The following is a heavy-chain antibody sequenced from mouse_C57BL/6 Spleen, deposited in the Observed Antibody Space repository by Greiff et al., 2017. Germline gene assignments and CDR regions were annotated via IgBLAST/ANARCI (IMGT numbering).Heavy chain of an antibody. CDR1: GYTFTDHT. V-gene: IGHV1-78*01. J-gene: IGHJ2*01. D-gene: IGHD2-3*01. Sequence: QVQLQQSDAELVKPGASVKISCKVSGYTFTDHTIHWMKQRPEQGLEWIGYIYPRDGSTKYNEKFKGKATLTADKSSSTAYMQLNSLTSEDSAVYFCARGEGFYDGLEPYFDYWGQGTTLTVSS. CDR3: ARGEGFYDGLEPYFDY. CDR2: IYPRDGST.